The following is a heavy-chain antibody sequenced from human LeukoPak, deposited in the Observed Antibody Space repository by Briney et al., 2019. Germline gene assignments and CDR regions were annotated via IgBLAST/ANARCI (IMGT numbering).Heavy chain of an antibody. CDR1: EFTFSTYW. Sequence: GGSLRLSCAASEFTFSTYWMSWVRQVPGEWLEWVANIMQDGREKYYMDSVKGRYTISRDNAKNSLYLEMNSLRAEDTAVYYCARTYYDFWSGYYSHEGNPFDYWGQGTLVTVSS. CDR3: ARTYYDFWSGYYSHEGNPFDY. CDR2: IMQDGREK. D-gene: IGHD3-3*01. J-gene: IGHJ4*02. V-gene: IGHV3-7*01.